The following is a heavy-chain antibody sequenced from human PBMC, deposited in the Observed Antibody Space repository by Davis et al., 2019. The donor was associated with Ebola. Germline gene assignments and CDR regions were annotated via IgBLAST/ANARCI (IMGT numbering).Heavy chain of an antibody. Sequence: GGSLRLSCAASGFTFSSYGMHWVRQAPGKGLEWVAVISYDGSNKYYADSVKGRFTISRDNSKNTLYLQMNSLRAEDTAVYYCARGDLGGKQLVYWGQGTLVTVSS. D-gene: IGHD6-13*01. V-gene: IGHV3-30*19. J-gene: IGHJ4*02. CDR3: ARGDLGGKQLVY. CDR2: ISYDGSNK. CDR1: GFTFSSYG.